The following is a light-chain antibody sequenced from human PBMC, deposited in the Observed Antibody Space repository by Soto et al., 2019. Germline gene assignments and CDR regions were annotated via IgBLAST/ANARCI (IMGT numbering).Light chain of an antibody. CDR2: DVS. CDR1: GSDVGGCDY. J-gene: IGLJ2*01. Sequence: QSALTQPASVSGSPGQSITISCTGTGSDVGGCDYVSWYQHHPGKAPKLMIFDVSTRPSGISIRFSGSKSGNTASLTISGLQAEDEADFYCSSYTSSSTLIFGGGTKLTVL. V-gene: IGLV2-14*03. CDR3: SSYTSSSTLI.